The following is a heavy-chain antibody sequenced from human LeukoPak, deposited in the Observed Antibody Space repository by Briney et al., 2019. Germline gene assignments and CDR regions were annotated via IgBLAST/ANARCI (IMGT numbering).Heavy chain of an antibody. J-gene: IGHJ4*02. CDR2: ISSSSSSYI. D-gene: IGHD4-17*01. CDR1: GFTFSSYS. V-gene: IGHV3-21*01. CDR3: ARIGDYGDYCDY. Sequence: GGSLRLSCAASGFTFSSYSMNWVRQAPGKGLEWVSSISSSSSSYIYYADSVKGRFTISRDNAKNSLYLQMNSLRAEDTAVYYCARIGDYGDYCDYWGQGTLVTVSS.